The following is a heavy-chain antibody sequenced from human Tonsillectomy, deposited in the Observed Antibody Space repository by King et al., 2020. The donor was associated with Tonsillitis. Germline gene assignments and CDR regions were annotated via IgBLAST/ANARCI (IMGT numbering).Heavy chain of an antibody. CDR2: INPNSGGT. V-gene: IGHV1-2*02. CDR3: ARVATGGGYYFDY. J-gene: IGHJ4*02. Sequence: QLVQSGAEVKKPGASVRVSCKASGYTVTGYYMHWVRQAPGQGLEWMGWINPNSGGTNYAQKFQERVTLTRDTSISTAYMELSRLRSDDTAVYYCARVATGGGYYFDYWGQGTLVTVSS. CDR1: GYTVTGYY. D-gene: IGHD7-27*01.